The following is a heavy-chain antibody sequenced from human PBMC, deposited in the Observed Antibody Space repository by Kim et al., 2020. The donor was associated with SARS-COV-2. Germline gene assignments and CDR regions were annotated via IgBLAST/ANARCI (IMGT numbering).Heavy chain of an antibody. CDR1: GFTFSDYY. Sequence: GGSLRLSCTASGFTFSDYYMTWIRQAPGKGLEWVSYISSSGSTIYYADSVKGRFTISRDNAKNSLYLQMNSLRAEDTAMYYCARELIYFDSSGYGMDVWGQGTTVTVSS. V-gene: IGHV3-11*01. J-gene: IGHJ6*02. D-gene: IGHD3-22*01. CDR2: ISSSGSTI. CDR3: ARELIYFDSSGYGMDV.